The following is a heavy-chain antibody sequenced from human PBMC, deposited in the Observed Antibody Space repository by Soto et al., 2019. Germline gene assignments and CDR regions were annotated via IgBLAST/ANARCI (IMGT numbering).Heavy chain of an antibody. CDR2: IRKKVNGYTT. CDR1: GFTFSDHY. Sequence: EVQLVESGGTLVQPGESLRLSCTASGFTFSDHYMDWVRQAPGKGLEWVGRIRKKVNGYTTEYVASVKGRFTISRDDSKNSLSLQMSSLNTEDTAVYYCARVATKYYYDYWGQGTLVTVSS. CDR3: ARVATKYYYDY. V-gene: IGHV3-72*01. J-gene: IGHJ4*02. D-gene: IGHD1-26*01.